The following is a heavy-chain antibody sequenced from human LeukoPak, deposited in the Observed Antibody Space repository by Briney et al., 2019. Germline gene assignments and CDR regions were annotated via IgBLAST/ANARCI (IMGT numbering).Heavy chain of an antibody. V-gene: IGHV4-4*07. CDR3: TRASGSYRTLDY. D-gene: IGHD1-26*01. CDR2: IYTSGST. J-gene: IGHJ4*02. Sequence: SETLSLTCTVSGGSISGYYWSWIRQPAGKGLEWIGHIYTSGSTNYDPSLKSRLTMSADTSKNQFSLKLSSVTAADTAVYYCTRASGSYRTLDYWGQGTLVTVSS. CDR1: GGSISGYY.